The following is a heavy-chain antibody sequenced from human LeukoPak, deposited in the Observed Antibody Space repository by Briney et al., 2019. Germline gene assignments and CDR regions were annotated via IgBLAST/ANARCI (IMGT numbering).Heavy chain of an antibody. CDR3: ARAAYYYDSSGYSAYFQH. J-gene: IGHJ1*01. Sequence: ASAKVSSKASGYTFTSYGISWVRQAPGQGLEWMGGISADNGNTNYAEKFQGRVTMTTDTSTSTAYMELRSLRSDDTAVYYCARAAYYYDSSGYSAYFQHWGQGTLVTVSS. CDR1: GYTFTSYG. V-gene: IGHV1-18*01. D-gene: IGHD3-22*01. CDR2: ISADNGNT.